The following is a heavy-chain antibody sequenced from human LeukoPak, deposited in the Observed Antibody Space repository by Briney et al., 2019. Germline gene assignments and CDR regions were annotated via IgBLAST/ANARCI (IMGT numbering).Heavy chain of an antibody. Sequence: PGGSLRLSCAASGFTFNNYAMSWVRQAPEKGLEWVSAISGSGGSTYYADSVKGRFTISRDNSKNTLYLQMNSLRTEDTAVYYCAKESPAQFYYDSSGCADYWGQGTLVTVSS. J-gene: IGHJ4*02. CDR1: GFTFNNYA. D-gene: IGHD3-22*01. CDR2: ISGSGGST. CDR3: AKESPAQFYYDSSGCADY. V-gene: IGHV3-23*01.